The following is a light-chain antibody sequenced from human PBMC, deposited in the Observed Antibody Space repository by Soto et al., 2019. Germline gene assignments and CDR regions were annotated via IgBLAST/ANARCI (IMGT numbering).Light chain of an antibody. J-gene: IGKJ2*01. V-gene: IGKV3-20*01. Sequence: ETVVTQSPGTLSLSPGEGATLSCRASQSVDNNYLAWYQQKPGQAPRLLIHGTSNRASGIPDRFSGSGSGTDFTLTISRLEHEDFAVYYCQQYGTAPYTFGQGTTLELK. CDR1: QSVDNNY. CDR3: QQYGTAPYT. CDR2: GTS.